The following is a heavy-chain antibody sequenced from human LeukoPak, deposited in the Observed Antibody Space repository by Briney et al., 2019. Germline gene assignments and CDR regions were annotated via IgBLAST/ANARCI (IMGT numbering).Heavy chain of an antibody. CDR1: GFTFSSYW. Sequence: QPGGSLRLSCAASGFTFSSYWMTWIRQAPGKGLEWVAHIKEDATESRSVDSVKGRFTISRDNSKNTLYLQMNSLRAEDTAVYYCAKDLGQQLVVFDYWGQGTLVTVSS. V-gene: IGHV3-7*03. CDR2: IKEDATES. D-gene: IGHD6-13*01. CDR3: AKDLGQQLVVFDY. J-gene: IGHJ4*02.